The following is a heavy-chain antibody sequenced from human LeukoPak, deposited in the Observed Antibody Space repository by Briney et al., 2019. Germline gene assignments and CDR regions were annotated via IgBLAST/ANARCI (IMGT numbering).Heavy chain of an antibody. Sequence: PSETLSLTCTVSGGSISSYYWGWIRQPPGKGLEWIGSIYYSGSTYYNPSLKSRVTISVDTSKNQFSLKLSSVTAADTAVYYCARHPPFYCSSTSCYTHWFDPWGQGTLVTVSS. CDR1: GGSISSYY. CDR2: IYYSGST. J-gene: IGHJ5*02. CDR3: ARHPPFYCSSTSCYTHWFDP. D-gene: IGHD2-2*02. V-gene: IGHV4-39*01.